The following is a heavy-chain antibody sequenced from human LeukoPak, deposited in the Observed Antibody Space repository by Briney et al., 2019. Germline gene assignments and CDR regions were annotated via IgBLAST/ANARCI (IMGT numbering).Heavy chain of an antibody. J-gene: IGHJ4*02. CDR2: ISSSSSYI. CDR3: ARDVQVATIYPLDY. Sequence: GGSLRLSCAASGFTFSSYSMNWVRQAPGKGLEWVSSISSSSSYIYYADSVKGRFTISRDNAKNSLYLQMNSLRAEDTAVYYCARDVQVATIYPLDYWGQGTLVTVSS. D-gene: IGHD5-12*01. V-gene: IGHV3-21*01. CDR1: GFTFSSYS.